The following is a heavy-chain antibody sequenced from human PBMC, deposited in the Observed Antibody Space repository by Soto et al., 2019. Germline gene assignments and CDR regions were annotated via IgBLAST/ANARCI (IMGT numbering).Heavy chain of an antibody. CDR3: ASFYCGGDCYSLLRY. J-gene: IGHJ4*02. V-gene: IGHV1-69*06. D-gene: IGHD2-21*02. CDR1: GGTFSSYA. Sequence: QVPLVQSGTEVKKPGSSVKVSCKASGGTFSSYAITWVRQAPGQGLEWMGGIIPFLGTTYYAQKFQGRVTITADKSTSTAYMELSSLRPEDTAVYYCASFYCGGDCYSLLRYWGQGTLVTVSS. CDR2: IIPFLGTT.